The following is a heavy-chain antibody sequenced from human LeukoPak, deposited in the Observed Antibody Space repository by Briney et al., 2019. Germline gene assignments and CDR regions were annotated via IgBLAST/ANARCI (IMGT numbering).Heavy chain of an antibody. CDR3: ASQNIVVLLALFFYY. CDR2: IYYSGTT. V-gene: IGHV4-39*01. Sequence: SETLSLTCTVYGDSISRSSYVGGWIRLPPGKGLEWIGSIYYSGTTYYNPSLKSRLTISVDTSKNQLSLKLSSVTAADTAVYFCASQNIVVLLALFFYYWGQGTLVTVSS. CDR1: GDSISRSSYV. D-gene: IGHD2-15*01. J-gene: IGHJ4*02.